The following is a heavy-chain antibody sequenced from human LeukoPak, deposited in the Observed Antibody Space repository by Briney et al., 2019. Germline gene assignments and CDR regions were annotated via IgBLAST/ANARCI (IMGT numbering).Heavy chain of an antibody. Sequence: PSETLSLTCTVSGYSINSGFYWGWIRQPPGKGLEWIGSIYYSGSTYYNPSLKSRVTISVDTSKNQFSLKLSSVTAADTAVYYCATWPGSQRYYFDYWGQGTLVTVSS. CDR3: ATWPGSQRYYFDY. J-gene: IGHJ4*02. CDR2: IYYSGST. CDR1: GYSINSGFY. V-gene: IGHV4-38-2*02. D-gene: IGHD3-10*01.